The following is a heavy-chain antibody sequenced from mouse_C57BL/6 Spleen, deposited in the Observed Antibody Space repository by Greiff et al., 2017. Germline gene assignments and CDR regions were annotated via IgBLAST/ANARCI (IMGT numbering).Heavy chain of an antibody. Sequence: VQLQQSGAELVRPGASVKLSCTASGFNIKDDYMHSVKQRPEQGLEWIGWIDPENGDTEYASKFQGKATITADTSSNTAYLQLSSLTSEDTAVYYCTTIDDRFDYWGQGTTLTVSS. CDR3: TTIDDRFDY. J-gene: IGHJ2*01. V-gene: IGHV14-4*01. CDR2: IDPENGDT. CDR1: GFNIKDDY.